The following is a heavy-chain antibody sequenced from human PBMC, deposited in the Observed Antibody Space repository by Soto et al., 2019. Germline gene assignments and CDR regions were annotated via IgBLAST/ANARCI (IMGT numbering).Heavy chain of an antibody. V-gene: IGHV3-33*08. CDR1: GFTFSSYS. CDR2: IWYDGSNK. CDR3: ARHEGGQWLYYFDY. D-gene: IGHD6-19*01. Sequence: GGSLRLSCAASGFTFSSYSMNWVRQAPGKGLEWVAVIWYDGSNKYYADSVKGRFTISRDNSKNTLYLQMNSLRAEDTAVYYCARHEGGQWLYYFDYWGQGTLVTVSS. J-gene: IGHJ4*02.